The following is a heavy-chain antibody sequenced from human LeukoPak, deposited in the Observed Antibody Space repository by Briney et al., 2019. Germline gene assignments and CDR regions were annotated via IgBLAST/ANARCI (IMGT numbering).Heavy chain of an antibody. D-gene: IGHD2-8*01. CDR2: IWYDGSNK. Sequence: GRSLRLSCAASGFTFSSYGMHWVRQAPGKGLEWVALIWYDGSNKYYADSVKGRFTISRDNSKNTLYLQMNGLRAEDTAIYYCATYRRGYHDTNESYYFDYWGQGTLVTVSS. J-gene: IGHJ4*02. V-gene: IGHV3-33*01. CDR1: GFTFSSYG. CDR3: ATYRRGYHDTNESYYFDY.